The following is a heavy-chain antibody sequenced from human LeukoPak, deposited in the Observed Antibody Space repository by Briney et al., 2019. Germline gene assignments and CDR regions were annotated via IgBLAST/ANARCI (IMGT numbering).Heavy chain of an antibody. V-gene: IGHV4-34*01. CDR2: INHSGST. Sequence: SETLSLTCAVYGGSFSGYYWSWIRQPPGKGLEWIGEINHSGSTNYNPSLKSRVTISVDTSKNQFSLKLSSVTAADTAVYYCARGYSSGWTDFDYWGQGTLVTVSS. J-gene: IGHJ4*02. CDR3: ARGYSSGWTDFDY. D-gene: IGHD6-19*01. CDR1: GGSFSGYY.